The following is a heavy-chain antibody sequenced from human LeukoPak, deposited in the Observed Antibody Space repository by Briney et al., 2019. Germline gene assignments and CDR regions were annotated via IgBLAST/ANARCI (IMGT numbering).Heavy chain of an antibody. V-gene: IGHV3-7*01. Sequence: PGGSLRLSCVGTGFSFSNYWMNWVRQAPGMGLEWVANIKEDGSQIYYVDSVKGRFTISRDNAKNSVYLQMNSLRAEDTAVYYCAGSSGWLFDYWGQGTLVAVSS. CDR2: IKEDGSQI. J-gene: IGHJ4*02. CDR1: GFSFSNYW. D-gene: IGHD6-19*01. CDR3: AGSSGWLFDY.